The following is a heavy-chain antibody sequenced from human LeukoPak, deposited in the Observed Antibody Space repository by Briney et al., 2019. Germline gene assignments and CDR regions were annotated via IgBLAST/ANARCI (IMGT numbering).Heavy chain of an antibody. CDR2: IYSGGTT. D-gene: IGHD2-2*01. J-gene: IGHJ4*02. V-gene: IGHV3-23*01. CDR3: ARQTGESTNFDN. CDR1: GFTFSSYA. Sequence: AGGSLRLSCAASGFTFSSYAMSWVRQAPGKGLEWVSAIYSGGTTYYADSVRGRFTISRDNSKNTLYLLMNSLRAEDTAMYHCARQTGESTNFDNWGQGTLVTVSS.